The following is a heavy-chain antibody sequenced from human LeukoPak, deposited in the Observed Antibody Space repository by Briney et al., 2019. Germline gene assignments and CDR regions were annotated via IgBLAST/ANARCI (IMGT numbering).Heavy chain of an antibody. CDR1: GVTISSYW. CDR2: IKQDGSEK. Sequence: GGSLRLSCAASGVTISSYWMSWVRQAPGKGLEWVANIKQDGSEKYYVDPVKGRFTISRDNAKNSLNLQMNSLGAEDTAVYYCALVAPYYYYAMDVWGQGTTVTVSS. CDR3: ALVAPYYYYAMDV. J-gene: IGHJ6*02. V-gene: IGHV3-7*01. D-gene: IGHD2-15*01.